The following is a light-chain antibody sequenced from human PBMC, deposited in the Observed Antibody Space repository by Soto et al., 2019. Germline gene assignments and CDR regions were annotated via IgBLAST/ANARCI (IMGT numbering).Light chain of an antibody. CDR1: SSNIGAGYD. V-gene: IGLV1-40*01. J-gene: IGLJ2*01. CDR2: GSS. CDR3: HSYDSSLSGSV. Sequence: QSVLTQPPSVSGAPGQRVTISCTGSSSNIGAGYDVHWYQQLPGTAPKLLIYGSSRRPSGVPDRFSGSQSGTPASLAITGLQAEDEADYYCHSYDSSLSGSVFGGGTK.